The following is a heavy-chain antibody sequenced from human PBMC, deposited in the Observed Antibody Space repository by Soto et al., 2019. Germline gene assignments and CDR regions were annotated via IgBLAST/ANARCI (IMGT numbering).Heavy chain of an antibody. CDR3: ASNYLYYYGSGNTNYYGMDV. J-gene: IGHJ6*02. CDR1: GYTFTSYG. Sequence: GASVKVSCKASGYTFTSYGISWGRQAPGQGLEWMGWISAYNGNTNYAQKLQGRVTMTTDTSTSTAYMELRSLRSDDTAVYYCASNYLYYYGSGNTNYYGMDVWGQGTTVTVSS. D-gene: IGHD3-10*01. CDR2: ISAYNGNT. V-gene: IGHV1-18*01.